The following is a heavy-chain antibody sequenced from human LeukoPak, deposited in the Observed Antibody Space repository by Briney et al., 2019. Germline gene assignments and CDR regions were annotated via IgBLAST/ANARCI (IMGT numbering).Heavy chain of an antibody. CDR1: GYTFTSYD. J-gene: IGHJ4*02. CDR2: MNPNSGKT. CDR3: ARGPTGTYGY. Sequence: ASVKVSCKASGYTFTSYDINGVRQATGQGGEGRGWMNPNSGKTGNAQKFQGRVTMTRTTSISTAYMELSTLRSEDTAVYYCARGPTGTYGYWGQGTLVTVSS. V-gene: IGHV1-8*01. D-gene: IGHD1-1*01.